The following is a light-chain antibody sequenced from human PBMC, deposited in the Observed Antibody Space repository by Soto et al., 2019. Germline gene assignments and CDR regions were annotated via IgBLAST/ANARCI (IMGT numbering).Light chain of an antibody. J-gene: IGKJ4*01. CDR3: QQHSTWPLFT. Sequence: VLTQSPATLFLSPGERATLSCRASQTVSRSLAGYQQKPGQAPRLLIYYASNRATGIPARFSGSWSGTDYTLTSSSLKPEDFAVYYCQQHSTWPLFTFSGGTKVEI. CDR2: YAS. CDR1: QTVSRS. V-gene: IGKV3-11*01.